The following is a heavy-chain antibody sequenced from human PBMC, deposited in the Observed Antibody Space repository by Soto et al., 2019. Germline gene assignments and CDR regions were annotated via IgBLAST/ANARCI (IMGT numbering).Heavy chain of an antibody. Sequence: QVQLVESGGGLVQPGRSLTLSCAASGFTFSNFAMHWVRQAPGKGLEWVAVISYDGGIKYYADSLEGRFTISRDNSNNLVLLQMNSLRDEDTAVYYCARIVKTLKVVIGYGMDVWGQGTTVTVSS. J-gene: IGHJ6*02. D-gene: IGHD3-22*01. CDR2: ISYDGGIK. CDR1: GFTFSNFA. CDR3: ARIVKTLKVVIGYGMDV. V-gene: IGHV3-30-3*01.